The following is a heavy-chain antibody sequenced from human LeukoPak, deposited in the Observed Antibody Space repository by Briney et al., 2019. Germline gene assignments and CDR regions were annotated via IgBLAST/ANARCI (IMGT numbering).Heavy chain of an antibody. CDR1: GYTFTNYY. Sequence: ASVKVSCKASGYTFTNYYMHWVRQAPGQGLEWMGRINPNGGGTNYAQKFQGRVTMTRDTSISTAYMELSRLRSDDTAVYYCARAVSGYDFFDYWGQGTLVTVSS. CDR3: ARAVSGYDFFDY. CDR2: INPNGGGT. J-gene: IGHJ4*02. V-gene: IGHV1-2*06. D-gene: IGHD5-12*01.